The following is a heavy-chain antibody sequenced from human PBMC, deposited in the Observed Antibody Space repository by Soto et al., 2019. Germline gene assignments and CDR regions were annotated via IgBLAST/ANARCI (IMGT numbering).Heavy chain of an antibody. V-gene: IGHV3-23*01. Sequence: PGGSLRLSCAASGFTFSSYAMSWARQAPGKGLEWVSAISGSGGSTYYADSVKGRFTISRDNSKNTLYLQMNSLRAEDTAVYYCAKLAGWAPPLYYYYMDVWGKGTTVTVSS. J-gene: IGHJ6*03. CDR1: GFTFSSYA. CDR3: AKLAGWAPPLYYYYMDV. D-gene: IGHD6-19*01. CDR2: ISGSGGST.